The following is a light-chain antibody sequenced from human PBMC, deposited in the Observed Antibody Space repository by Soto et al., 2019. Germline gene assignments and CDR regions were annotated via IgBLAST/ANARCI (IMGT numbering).Light chain of an antibody. CDR3: QQYHSWPPRT. CDR2: GTS. Sequence: EIVMTQSPATLSLSPGERATLSCRASQSVNSNLAWYQQKAGQAPRLLIYGTSARATGIPARFSGSGSGTDFTLTISSLQFEDFAVYYCQQYHSWPPRTFGQGTKVDIK. CDR1: QSVNSN. J-gene: IGKJ1*01. V-gene: IGKV3-15*01.